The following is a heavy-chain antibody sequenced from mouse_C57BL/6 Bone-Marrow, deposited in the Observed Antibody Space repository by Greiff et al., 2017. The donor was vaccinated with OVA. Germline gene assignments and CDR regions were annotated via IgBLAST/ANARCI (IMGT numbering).Heavy chain of an antibody. J-gene: IGHJ2*01. D-gene: IGHD1-1*01. CDR1: GFSFNTYA. CDR3: VRCSYDDYFDY. Sequence: EVNVVESGGGLVQPKGSLKLSCAASGFSFNTYAMNWVRQAPGKGLEWVARIRSKSNNYATYYADSVKDRFTISRDDSESMLYLQMNNLKTEDTAMYYCVRCSYDDYFDYWGQGTTLTVSS. V-gene: IGHV10-1*01. CDR2: IRSKSNNYAT.